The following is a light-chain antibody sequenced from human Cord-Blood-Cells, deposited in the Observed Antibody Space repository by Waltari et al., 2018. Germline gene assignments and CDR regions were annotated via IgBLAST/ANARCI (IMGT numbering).Light chain of an antibody. CDR1: QSVSSN. V-gene: IGKV3D-15*01. CDR3: QQYNNWPLT. Sequence: EIVMTKSPATPSVSPGERATPSCRASQSVSSNLAWYQQKPGQAPRRLIYGASTRATGVPARFSGSGSGTEFTLTISSLQSEDFAVYYCQQYNNWPLTFGPGTKVDIK. J-gene: IGKJ3*01. CDR2: GAS.